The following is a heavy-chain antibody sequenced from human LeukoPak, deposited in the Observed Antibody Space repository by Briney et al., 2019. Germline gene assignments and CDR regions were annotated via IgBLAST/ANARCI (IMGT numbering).Heavy chain of an antibody. CDR3: ARAPRYCSGGSCYHFDY. CDR2: VNPNSGGT. V-gene: IGHV1-2*02. CDR1: GYAFTGNY. Sequence: ASVKVSCKASGYAFTGNYMHWVRQAPGQGLEWMGWVNPNSGGTNYAQKFQGRVTMTRDTSISTAYMELSRLRSDDTAVYYCARAPRYCSGGSCYHFDYWGQGTLVTVSS. D-gene: IGHD2-15*01. J-gene: IGHJ4*02.